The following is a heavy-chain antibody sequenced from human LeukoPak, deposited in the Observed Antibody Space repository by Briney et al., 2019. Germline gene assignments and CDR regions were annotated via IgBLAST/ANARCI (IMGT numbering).Heavy chain of an antibody. J-gene: IGHJ4*02. D-gene: IGHD2-2*01. Sequence: GGSLRLSCAASGLTFSSYWMSWVRQAPGKGLEWVANIKQDGSEKYYVDSVKGRFTISRDNAKNSLYLQMNSLRAEDTAVYYCARDLLRRGYCSSTSCSHWGQGTLVTVSS. CDR1: GLTFSSYW. CDR2: IKQDGSEK. CDR3: ARDLLRRGYCSSTSCSH. V-gene: IGHV3-7*01.